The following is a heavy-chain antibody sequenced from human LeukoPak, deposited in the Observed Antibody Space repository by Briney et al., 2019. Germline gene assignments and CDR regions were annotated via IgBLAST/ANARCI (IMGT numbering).Heavy chain of an antibody. V-gene: IGHV1-8*01. J-gene: IGHJ4*02. CDR1: GYTFTSYD. CDR3: ARDQVDGYNTKIDY. CDR2: MNPNSGNT. Sequence: ASVKVSCKASGYTFTSYDINWVRQATGQGLEWMGWMNPNSGNTGYAQKFQGRVTMTRNTSISTAYMELSRLRSDDTAVYYCARDQVDGYNTKIDYWGQGTLVTVSS. D-gene: IGHD5-24*01.